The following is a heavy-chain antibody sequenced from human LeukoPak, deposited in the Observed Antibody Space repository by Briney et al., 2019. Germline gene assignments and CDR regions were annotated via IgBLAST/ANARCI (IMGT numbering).Heavy chain of an antibody. V-gene: IGHV4-61*02. CDR2: IYTSGST. D-gene: IGHD3-22*01. CDR3: ARGYFITMIVRDAFDI. J-gene: IGHJ3*02. CDR1: GGSISSGSYY. Sequence: SETLSLTCTVSGGSISSGSYYWSWIRQPAGKGLEWIGRIYTSGSTNYNPSLKSRVTISVDTSKNQFSPKLSSVTAADTAVYYCARGYFITMIVRDAFDIWGQGTMVTVSS.